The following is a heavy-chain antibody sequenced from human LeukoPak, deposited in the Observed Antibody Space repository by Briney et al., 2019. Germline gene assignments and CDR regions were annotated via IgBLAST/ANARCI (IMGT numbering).Heavy chain of an antibody. Sequence: PGGSLRLSCAASGFTVSSNYMGWVRQAPGKGLEWVSAISGSGGSTYYADSVKGRFTISRDNSKNTLYLQMNSLRAEDTAVYYCAKEPSIAAAGTGDYWGQGTLVTVSS. CDR1: GFTVSSNY. J-gene: IGHJ4*02. D-gene: IGHD6-13*01. V-gene: IGHV3-23*01. CDR3: AKEPSIAAAGTGDY. CDR2: ISGSGGST.